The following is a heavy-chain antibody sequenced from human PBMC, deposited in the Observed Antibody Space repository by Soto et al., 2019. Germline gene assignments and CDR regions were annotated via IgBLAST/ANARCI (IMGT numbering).Heavy chain of an antibody. CDR3: TTYDFWSGYYIH. V-gene: IGHV3-49*03. CDR2: IRSKAYGGTT. D-gene: IGHD3-3*01. CDR1: GFTFGDYA. J-gene: IGHJ4*02. Sequence: GGSLRLSCTASGFTFGDYAMSWFRQAPGKGLEWVGFIRSKAYGGTTEYAASVKGRFTISRDDSKSIAYLQMNSLKTEDTAVYYCTTYDFWSGYYIHWGQGTLVTVSS.